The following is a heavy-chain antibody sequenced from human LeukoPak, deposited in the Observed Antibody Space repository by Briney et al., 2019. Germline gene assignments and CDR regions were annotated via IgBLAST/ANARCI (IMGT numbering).Heavy chain of an antibody. J-gene: IGHJ4*02. V-gene: IGHV4-31*03. CDR2: IYYSGST. Sequence: PSQTLSLTCTVSGGSISSGGYYWSWIRQHPGKGLEWIGYIYYSGSTYYNPSLKCRVTISVDTSKNQFSLKLSSVTAADTAVYYCARAVNTYDYYDSSGYFVDYWGQGTLVTVSS. CDR1: GGSISSGGYY. CDR3: ARAVNTYDYYDSSGYFVDY. D-gene: IGHD3-22*01.